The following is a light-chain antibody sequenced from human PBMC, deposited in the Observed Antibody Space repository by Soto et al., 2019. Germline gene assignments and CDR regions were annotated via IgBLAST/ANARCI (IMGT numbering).Light chain of an antibody. CDR2: DAS. CDR1: QTIHSF. J-gene: IGKJ3*01. CDR3: QQYNTVGIT. Sequence: DIQMTQSPSTLSASVGDRVTITCRASQTIHSFLAWYQQKAGKAPKLLIYDASNLESGVPSRFSGSGSGTEFTLTITSLQPDDFATYFCQQYNTVGITFGPGTTVDV. V-gene: IGKV1-5*01.